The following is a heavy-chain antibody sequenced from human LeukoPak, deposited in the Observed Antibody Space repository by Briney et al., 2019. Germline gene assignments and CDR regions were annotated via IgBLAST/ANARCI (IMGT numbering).Heavy chain of an antibody. CDR3: AGTENYYDSSGYKLDY. Sequence: PSETLSLTCAVYGGSFSGYYWSWIRQPPGKGLEWIGEINHSGSTNYNPSLKSRVTISVDTSKNQFSLKVRSVTAADTAVYYCAGTENYYDSSGYKLDYWGQGTLVTVSS. J-gene: IGHJ4*02. D-gene: IGHD3-22*01. V-gene: IGHV4-34*01. CDR1: GGSFSGYY. CDR2: INHSGST.